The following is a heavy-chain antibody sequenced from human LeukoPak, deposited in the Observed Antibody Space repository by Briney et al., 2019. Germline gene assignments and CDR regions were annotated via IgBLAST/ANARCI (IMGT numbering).Heavy chain of an antibody. J-gene: IGHJ5*02. CDR1: GASISSYY. D-gene: IGHD1-26*01. CDR3: AKDWELGS. V-gene: IGHV4-59*01. CDR2: IYTSGST. Sequence: KPSETLSLTCSVSGASISSYYWTWIRQPPGKGLEWIGNIYTSGSTNYNPSLKSRVTISVDTSKDQFSLKLTSVIAADTAFYYCAKDWELGSWGQGTLVTVSS.